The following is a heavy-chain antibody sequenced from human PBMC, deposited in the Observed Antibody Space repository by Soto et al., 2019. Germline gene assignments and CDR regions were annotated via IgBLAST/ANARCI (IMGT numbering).Heavy chain of an antibody. Sequence: QVQLVESGGGVVQPGRSLRLSCAASGFTFSSYGMHWVRQAPGKGLEWVAVISYDGSNKYYADSVKGRFTISRDNSKNTLYLQMNSLRAEDTAVYYCAKDRLSWTYYYYYYGMDVWGQGTTVTVSS. CDR1: GFTFSSYG. J-gene: IGHJ6*02. V-gene: IGHV3-30*18. D-gene: IGHD1-1*01. CDR3: AKDRLSWTYYYYYYGMDV. CDR2: ISYDGSNK.